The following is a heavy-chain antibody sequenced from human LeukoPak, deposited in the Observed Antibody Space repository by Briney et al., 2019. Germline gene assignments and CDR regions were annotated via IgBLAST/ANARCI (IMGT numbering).Heavy chain of an antibody. Sequence: PGRSLRLSCAASGFTFSSYAMHWVRQASGKGQEWVALTSYDGYNKYYGDSVKGRFTISRDNSKNTLYLQMNSLRADDTAVYYCAKAGSSGSFDSWGQGTLVTVSS. D-gene: IGHD6-19*01. J-gene: IGHJ4*02. CDR2: TSYDGYNK. CDR1: GFTFSSYA. CDR3: AKAGSSGSFDS. V-gene: IGHV3-30*18.